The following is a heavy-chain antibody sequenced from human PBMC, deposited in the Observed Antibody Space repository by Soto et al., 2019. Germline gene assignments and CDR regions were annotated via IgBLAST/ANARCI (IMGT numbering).Heavy chain of an antibody. CDR2: IKRKADGGTT. D-gene: IGHD2-8*01. V-gene: IGHV3-15*01. CDR1: GFIFSNAW. Sequence: EVQLVESGGGLVVPGGSLSLSCAASGFIFSNAWMSWVRQIPGKGLEWVGRIKRKADGGTTEYAAPVKGRFTISRDDSENPLYPQLDRPKTEDTAVYYCTTGDRTNGCYSLNYWGQGTLVTVSS. J-gene: IGHJ4*02. CDR3: TTGDRTNGCYSLNY.